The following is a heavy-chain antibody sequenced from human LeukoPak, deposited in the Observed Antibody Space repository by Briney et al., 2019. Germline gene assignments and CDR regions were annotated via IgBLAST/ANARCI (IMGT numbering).Heavy chain of an antibody. CDR2: ISYDGSNK. CDR1: RFTFNNYG. J-gene: IGHJ6*02. Sequence: PGGSLRLSCAASRFTFNNYGMHWVRQAPDKGLEWVAIISYDGSNKYYADSVKGRFTISRDNSKNTLYLQMSSLRAEDTAVYYCAKGREYYDSSGYHGMDVWGQGTTVTVSS. V-gene: IGHV3-30*18. D-gene: IGHD3-22*01. CDR3: AKGREYYDSSGYHGMDV.